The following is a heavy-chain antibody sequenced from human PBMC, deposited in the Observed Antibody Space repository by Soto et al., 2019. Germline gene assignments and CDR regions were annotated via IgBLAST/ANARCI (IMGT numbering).Heavy chain of an antibody. CDR2: IKEDGSER. D-gene: IGHD4-4*01. CDR3: TRGHPSIYNY. CDR1: GFTFSNYW. Sequence: GGSLRLSCAASGFTFSNYWMSWVRQAPGKGLEWVANIKEDGSERYYVDSVKGRFTISRDNAKNSLYLQMTSLRPEDTAVYYCTRGHPSIYNYWGQGTLVTVSS. V-gene: IGHV3-7*01. J-gene: IGHJ4*02.